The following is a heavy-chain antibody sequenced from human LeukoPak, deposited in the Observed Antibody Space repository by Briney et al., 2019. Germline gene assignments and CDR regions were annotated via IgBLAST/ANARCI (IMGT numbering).Heavy chain of an antibody. CDR2: INPNSGGT. Sequence: ASVKVSCKASGYTFTSYDINWVRQAPGQGLEWMGRINPNSGGTDYAQKFQGRVTMTRDTSISTAYMELSRLRSDDTAVYYCARVKSSSFPYFYFDYWGQGTLVTVSS. V-gene: IGHV1-2*06. CDR3: ARVKSSSFPYFYFDY. J-gene: IGHJ4*02. CDR1: GYTFTSYD. D-gene: IGHD6-6*01.